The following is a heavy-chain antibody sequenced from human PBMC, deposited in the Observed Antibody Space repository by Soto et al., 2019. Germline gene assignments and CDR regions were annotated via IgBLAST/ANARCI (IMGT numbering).Heavy chain of an antibody. CDR1: GFTVTRNY. J-gene: IGHJ4*02. CDR2: IHTGGKT. CDR3: ATGGSKRVRGVMVEVFHLEC. Sequence: QLVESGGGLIQPGGSLRLSCAASGFTVTRNYMTWVRLAPGKGLECVSTIHTGGKTYYTDSVKGRFTVCRDESKNTLFLQMSTLRVEYTGVYYCATGGSKRVRGVMVEVFHLECWGRGTVVTVSS. D-gene: IGHD3-10*01. V-gene: IGHV3-53*02.